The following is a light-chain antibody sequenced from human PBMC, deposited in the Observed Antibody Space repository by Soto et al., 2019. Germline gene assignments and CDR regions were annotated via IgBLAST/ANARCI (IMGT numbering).Light chain of an antibody. Sequence: DLQMTQSPSSLSASVGDRVTITCRASQSISSYLNGYQQKPGKAPKLLIYAASSLQSGVPSRFRGSGSGKDFTLTISSLQPVDFATYHCQQSYSIPYTFGQGTKLEIK. CDR3: QQSYSIPYT. J-gene: IGKJ2*01. V-gene: IGKV1-39*01. CDR1: QSISSY. CDR2: AAS.